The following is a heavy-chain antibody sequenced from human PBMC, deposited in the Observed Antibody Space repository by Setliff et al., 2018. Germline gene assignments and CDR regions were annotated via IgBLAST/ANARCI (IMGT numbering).Heavy chain of an antibody. CDR2: ISWDGTKT. Sequence: GGSLRLSCVASGYTFSSYAIHWVRQAPGKGLEWVALISWDGTKTSYADSVRGRFTISRDGSKSTLYLDMSSLRSEDTAVYYCASSVAAAGMLYYYYGMDVWGQGTTVTVSS. CDR3: ASSVAAAGMLYYYYGMDV. CDR1: GYTFSSYA. V-gene: IGHV3-30*03. J-gene: IGHJ6*02. D-gene: IGHD6-13*01.